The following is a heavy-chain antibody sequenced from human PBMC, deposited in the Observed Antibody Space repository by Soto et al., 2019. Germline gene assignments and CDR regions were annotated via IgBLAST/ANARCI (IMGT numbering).Heavy chain of an antibody. J-gene: IGHJ4*02. CDR3: AKDMGPTITNPFDY. CDR1: GFTFDDYA. CDR2: ISWNSGSI. V-gene: IGHV3-9*01. D-gene: IGHD5-12*01. Sequence: GGSLRLSCAASGFTFDDYAMHWVRQAPGKGLEWVSGISWNSGSIGYADSVKGRFTISRDNAKNSLYLQMNSLRAEDTALYYCAKDMGPTITNPFDYWGQGTLVTVSS.